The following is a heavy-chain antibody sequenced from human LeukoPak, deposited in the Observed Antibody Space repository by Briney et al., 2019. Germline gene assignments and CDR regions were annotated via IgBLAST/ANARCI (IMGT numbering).Heavy chain of an antibody. V-gene: IGHV4-4*07. CDR3: ARDERGTGYIHN. Sequence: SETVSLTCTVSGGSISNYYWSWVRQPAGKGLEWIGRIHISGTTNYNPSLKSRVTMSLDTSKNQLSLRLSSVTAADTAVYYCARDERGTGYIHNWGQGTLFTVSS. J-gene: IGHJ4*02. D-gene: IGHD3-9*01. CDR2: IHISGTT. CDR1: GGSISNYY.